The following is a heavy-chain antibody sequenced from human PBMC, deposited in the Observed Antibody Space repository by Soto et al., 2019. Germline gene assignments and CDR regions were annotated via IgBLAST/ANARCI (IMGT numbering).Heavy chain of an antibody. D-gene: IGHD3-9*01. V-gene: IGHV4-39*01. CDR3: ARLEGLATISYYFDF. CDR2: IYYRGNA. Sequence: QLQLQESGPGLVKPSETLSLTCSVSDDSINSDKYYWGWIRQPPGKGLEWIGSIYYRGNAYYNPSLPTRVTISLVKSKRQFSLKLHSVTAADSAVYFCARLEGLATISYYFDFWGPGALVTVSS. J-gene: IGHJ4*02. CDR1: DDSINSDKYY.